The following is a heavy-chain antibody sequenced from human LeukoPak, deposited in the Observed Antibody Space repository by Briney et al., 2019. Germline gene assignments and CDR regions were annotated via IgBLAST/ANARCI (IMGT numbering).Heavy chain of an antibody. Sequence: ASVKVSCKSPGYTFTSYDINWVRQATGQGLEWMGWISAYNGNTNYAQKLQGRVTMTTDTSTSTAYMELRSLRSDDTAVYYCARVSLGAARTSYYYYYMDVWGKGTTVTVSS. J-gene: IGHJ6*03. V-gene: IGHV1-18*01. CDR1: GYTFTSYD. D-gene: IGHD1-1*01. CDR3: ARVSLGAARTSYYYYYMDV. CDR2: ISAYNGNT.